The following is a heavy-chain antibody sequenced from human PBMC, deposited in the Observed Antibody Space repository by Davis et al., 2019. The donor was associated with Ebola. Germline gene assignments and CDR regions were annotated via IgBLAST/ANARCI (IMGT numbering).Heavy chain of an antibody. V-gene: IGHV1-69*13. CDR3: GGLREYYYYGMDV. D-gene: IGHD4-17*01. J-gene: IGHJ6*02. CDR1: GGTFSSYA. CDR2: IIPIFGTA. Sequence: SVTVSCQASGGTFSSYAISWVRQAPGQGLEWMGGIIPIFGTANYAQKFQGRVTITADESTSTAYMELSSLRSEDTAVYYCGGLREYYYYGMDVWGQGTTVTVSS.